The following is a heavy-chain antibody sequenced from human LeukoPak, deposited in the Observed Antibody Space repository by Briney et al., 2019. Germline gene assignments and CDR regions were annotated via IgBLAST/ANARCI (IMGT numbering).Heavy chain of an antibody. CDR1: GGTFSSYA. J-gene: IGHJ6*04. V-gene: IGHV1-69*06. D-gene: IGHD2-2*02. Sequence: ASVKVSCKASGGTFSSYAISWVRQAPGQGLEWMGGIIPIFGTANYAQKFQGRVTITADKSTSTAYMELSSLRSEDTAVYYCARDLGYCSSTSCHTVGNYYGVDVWGKGTTVTVSS. CDR2: IIPIFGTA. CDR3: ARDLGYCSSTSCHTVGNYYGVDV.